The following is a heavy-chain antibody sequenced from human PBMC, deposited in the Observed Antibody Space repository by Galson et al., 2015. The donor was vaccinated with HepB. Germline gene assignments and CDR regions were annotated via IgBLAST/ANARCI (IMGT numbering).Heavy chain of an antibody. J-gene: IGHJ4*02. Sequence: SLRLSCAASGFTVSSNYMSWVRQAPGKGLEWVSVIYSGGSTYYADSVKGRFTISRDNSKNTLYLQVNSLRAEDTAVYYCASTFLSSSWYYYWGQGTLVTVSS. CDR2: IYSGGST. CDR1: GFTVSSNY. D-gene: IGHD6-13*01. CDR3: ASTFLSSSWYYY. V-gene: IGHV3-53*01.